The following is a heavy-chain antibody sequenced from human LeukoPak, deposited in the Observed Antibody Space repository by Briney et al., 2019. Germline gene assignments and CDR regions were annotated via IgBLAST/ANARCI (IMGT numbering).Heavy chain of an antibody. CDR1: GFTFSNYA. J-gene: IGHJ4*02. CDR3: AKASGWFSQALEY. V-gene: IGHV3-23*01. Sequence: PGGSLRLPCVASGFTFSNYAVTWVRQAPGKGLEWVSTISGSGSSTNYADSVRGRFTFSRDNSKNTVYLQMNTLRAEDSAVYYCAKASGWFSQALEYWGQGTLVTVSS. CDR2: ISGSGSST. D-gene: IGHD6-13*01.